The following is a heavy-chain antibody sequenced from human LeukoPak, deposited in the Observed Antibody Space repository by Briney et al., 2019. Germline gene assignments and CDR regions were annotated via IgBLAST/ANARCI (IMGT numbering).Heavy chain of an antibody. J-gene: IGHJ4*02. CDR1: GFTFRSYD. CDR2: ISSSSSYI. Sequence: PGGSLRLSCAASGFTFRSYDMHWVRQAPGKGLEWVSSISSSSSYIYYGDSVKGRFTISRDNAKNSLYLQMNSLRAEDTAVYCCGRDRQRLVGSDYWGQGTLVTVSS. D-gene: IGHD6-13*01. V-gene: IGHV3-21*01. CDR3: GRDRQRLVGSDY.